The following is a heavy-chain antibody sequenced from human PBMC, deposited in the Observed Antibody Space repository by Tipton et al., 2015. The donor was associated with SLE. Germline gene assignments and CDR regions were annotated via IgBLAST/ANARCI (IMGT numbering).Heavy chain of an antibody. J-gene: IGHJ6*03. Sequence: VQLVQSGAEVKKPGESLRISCKASGYSFTSYWITWVRQMPGKGLEWMGRIDPSDYYTNYSPSFQGHVTISADKSISTAYLQWSSLKASDTAMYYCARLWTPTEYSSSWGNMDVWGKGTTVTVSS. CDR2: IDPSDYYT. D-gene: IGHD6-13*01. CDR1: GYSFTSYW. V-gene: IGHV5-10-1*01. CDR3: ARLWTPTEYSSSWGNMDV.